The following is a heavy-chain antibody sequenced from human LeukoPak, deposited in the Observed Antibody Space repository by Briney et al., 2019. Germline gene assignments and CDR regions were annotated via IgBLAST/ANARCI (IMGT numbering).Heavy chain of an antibody. CDR1: GFTFSSYA. D-gene: IGHD4-11*01. CDR3: ARALGTTVTSAYYYYYYGMDV. J-gene: IGHJ6*02. CDR2: ISYDGSNK. Sequence: PGRSLRLSCAASGFTFSSYAMHWVRQAPGKGLEWVAVISYDGSNKYYADSVKGRFTISRDNSKNTLYLQMNSLRAEETAVYYCARALGTTVTSAYYYYYYGMDVWGQGTTVTVSS. V-gene: IGHV3-30-3*01.